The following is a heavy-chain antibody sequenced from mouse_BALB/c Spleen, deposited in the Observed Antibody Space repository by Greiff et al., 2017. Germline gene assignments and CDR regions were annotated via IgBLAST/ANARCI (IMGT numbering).Heavy chain of an antibody. CDR3: ARSGSTTATAMDY. CDR1: GYTFSSYW. CDR2: ILPGSGST. V-gene: IGHV1-9*01. J-gene: IGHJ4*01. Sequence: VKLQESGAELMKPGASVKISCKATGYTFSSYWIEWVKQRPGHGLEWIGEILPGSGSTNYNEKFKGKATFTADTSSNTAYMQLSSLTSEDSAVYYCARSGSTTATAMDYWGQGTSVTVSS. D-gene: IGHD1-2*01.